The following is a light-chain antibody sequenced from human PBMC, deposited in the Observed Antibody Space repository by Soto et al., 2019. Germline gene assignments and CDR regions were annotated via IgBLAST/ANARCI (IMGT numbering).Light chain of an antibody. CDR1: QSVSSN. CDR3: QQYNNWPPLT. J-gene: IGKJ4*01. Sequence: EIVMTQSPATLSVSPGERATLSCRASQSVSSNLAWYQQKLGQAPRLLIYGASTRATGIPARFSGSGSGREFTLTISSLPSEDFAVYYCQQYNNWPPLTFGGGTKVEIK. CDR2: GAS. V-gene: IGKV3-15*01.